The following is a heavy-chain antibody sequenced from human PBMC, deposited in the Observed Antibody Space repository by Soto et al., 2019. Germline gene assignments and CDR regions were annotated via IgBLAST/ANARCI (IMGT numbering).Heavy chain of an antibody. D-gene: IGHD3-3*01. CDR3: TTEDDFWSGYNYYYYGMDV. J-gene: IGHJ6*02. V-gene: IGHV3-15*07. CDR1: GFTFINAW. Sequence: SLRLSRAASGFTFINAWMNWVLQAPGKGLEWVGRIKSKTDGGTTDYAAPVKGRFTISRDDSKNTLYLQMNSLKTEDTAVYYCTTEDDFWSGYNYYYYGMDVWGQGTTVTVSS. CDR2: IKSKTDGGTT.